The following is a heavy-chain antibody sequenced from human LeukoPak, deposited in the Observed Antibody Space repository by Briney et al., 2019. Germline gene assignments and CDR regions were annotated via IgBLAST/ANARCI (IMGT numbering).Heavy chain of an antibody. CDR2: IIPIFGTA. D-gene: IGHD6-19*01. Sequence: ASVKVSCKASGGTFSSYAISWVRQAPGQGLEWMGGIIPIFGTANYAQKFQGRVTITADKSTSTAHMELSSLRSEDTAVYYCARDGLGGWFDYWGQGTLVTVSS. CDR3: ARDGLGGWFDY. V-gene: IGHV1-69*06. CDR1: GGTFSSYA. J-gene: IGHJ4*02.